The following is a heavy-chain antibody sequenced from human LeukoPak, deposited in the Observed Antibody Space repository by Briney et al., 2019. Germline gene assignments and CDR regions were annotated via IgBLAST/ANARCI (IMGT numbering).Heavy chain of an antibody. V-gene: IGHV4-61*10. CDR2: IYYSGST. Sequence: SETLSLTCTVSGGSLSSGSYYWSWIRQPAGKGLEWIGYIYYSGSTNYNPSLKSRVTISVDTSKNQFSLKLSSVTAADTAVYYCARGYGGIFDYWGQGTLVTVSS. CDR3: ARGYGGIFDY. CDR1: GGSLSSGSYY. J-gene: IGHJ4*02. D-gene: IGHD4-23*01.